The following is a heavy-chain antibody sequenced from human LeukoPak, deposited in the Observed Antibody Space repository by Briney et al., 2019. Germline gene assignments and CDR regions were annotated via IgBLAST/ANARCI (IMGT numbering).Heavy chain of an antibody. CDR2: IHPEGNEK. Sequence: GGSLRLSCAVSGFTFSNFWMSWVRQAPGRGLEWVANIHPEGNEKYHVESVKGRFTISRDNAKNSLFLQMNGLRAEDTAVYYCARDRDDYSNYACDYWGQGTLVTVSS. V-gene: IGHV3-7*01. CDR1: GFTFSNFW. CDR3: ARDRDDYSNYACDY. D-gene: IGHD4-11*01. J-gene: IGHJ4*02.